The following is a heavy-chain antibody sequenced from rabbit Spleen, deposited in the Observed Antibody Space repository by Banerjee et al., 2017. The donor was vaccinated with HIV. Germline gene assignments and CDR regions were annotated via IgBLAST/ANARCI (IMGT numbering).Heavy chain of an antibody. D-gene: IGHD1-1*01. Sequence: QSLEESGGDLVKPGASLTLTCTASGFSFSVYWMCWVRQAPGKGPEWIACIVNGDGTTYYATWVHGRFTISKASSTTVTLQMTSLTAADTATYFCARDLAAWNSGSYAFNLWGPGTLVTVS. J-gene: IGHJ4*01. CDR2: IVNGDGTT. CDR1: GFSFSVYW. CDR3: ARDLAAWNSGSYAFNL. V-gene: IGHV1S40*01.